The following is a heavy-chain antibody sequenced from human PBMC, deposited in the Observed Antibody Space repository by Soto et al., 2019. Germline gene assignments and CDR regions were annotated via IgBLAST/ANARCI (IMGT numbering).Heavy chain of an antibody. Sequence: VPLVQSGAEVKKPGASVKGSRKGSGNTFPTFAIPLGRQAPGQGLEWMGRVNTGHGNTRYSQRFQGRVTLTTDTSASTAYMDVSSLTSEDTAVYYCARAISGYVSWGQGTLITVSS. CDR2: VNTGHGNT. CDR1: GNTFPTFA. D-gene: IGHD5-12*01. CDR3: ARAISGYVS. J-gene: IGHJ5*02. V-gene: IGHV1-3*04.